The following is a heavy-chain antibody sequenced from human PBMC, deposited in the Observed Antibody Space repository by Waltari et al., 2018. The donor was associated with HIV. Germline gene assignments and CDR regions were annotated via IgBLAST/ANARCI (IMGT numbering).Heavy chain of an antibody. CDR2: ITSTSFTR. V-gene: IGHV3-48*02. Sequence: EVQLVESGGGLVQPGGSLRLSCAAFGFAFRTSDMNWVRQAPGKGLVWVSYITSTSFTRYYADSVKGRFTISRDNAKNSLYLQMNSLRDEDTAVYFCARDRSSSGYYFDYWGQGTLVTVSS. CDR1: GFAFRTSD. J-gene: IGHJ4*02. CDR3: ARDRSSSGYYFDY. D-gene: IGHD3-22*01.